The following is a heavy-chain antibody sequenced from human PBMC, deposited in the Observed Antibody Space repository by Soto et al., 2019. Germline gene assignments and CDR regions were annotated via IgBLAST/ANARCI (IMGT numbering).Heavy chain of an antibody. CDR1: GGSISSSSYY. Sequence: PSETLSLTCTVSGGSISSSSYYWGWIRQPPGKGLEWIGSIYYSGSTYYNPSLKSRVTISVDTSKNQFSLKLSSVTAADTAVYYCARHYIWGSYRPEYFDYWGQGTLVTVSS. CDR3: ARHYIWGSYRPEYFDY. CDR2: IYYSGST. D-gene: IGHD3-16*02. V-gene: IGHV4-39*01. J-gene: IGHJ4*02.